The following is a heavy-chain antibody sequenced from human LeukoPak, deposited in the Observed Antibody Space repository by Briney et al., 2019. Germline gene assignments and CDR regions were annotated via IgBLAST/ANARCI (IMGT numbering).Heavy chain of an antibody. D-gene: IGHD2-8*01. CDR2: VFYSGKT. V-gene: IGHV4-61*01. CDR1: GGSISISSYY. Sequence: TSETLSLTCTVSGGSISISSYYRSWIRQSPGKGLEWIGYVFYSGKTDYSPSLRSRVSMSVDTSKNQFSLKVTSVTAADTAVYYCARDTNLRDSFDIWGQGTMVTVSS. J-gene: IGHJ3*02. CDR3: ARDTNLRDSFDI.